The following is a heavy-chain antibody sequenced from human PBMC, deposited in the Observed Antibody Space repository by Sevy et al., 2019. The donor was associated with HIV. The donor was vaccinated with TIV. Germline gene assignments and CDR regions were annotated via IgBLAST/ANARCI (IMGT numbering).Heavy chain of an antibody. Sequence: SESLSLTCTVSGTSISGYHWSWIRQPPGKGLEWIGYIYYSGRSDYNPSLKSRVTISEDTSKNQFSLKLSSVTAADTAVYYCARAYSYYYYAMDVWGQGTTVTVSS. CDR2: IYYSGRS. CDR3: ARAYSYYYYAMDV. CDR1: GTSISGYH. V-gene: IGHV4-59*01. J-gene: IGHJ6*02. D-gene: IGHD4-4*01.